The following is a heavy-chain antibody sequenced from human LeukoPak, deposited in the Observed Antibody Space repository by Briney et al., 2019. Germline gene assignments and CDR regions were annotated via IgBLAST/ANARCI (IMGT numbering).Heavy chain of an antibody. V-gene: IGHV1-69*06. CDR1: GYTFTSYG. Sequence: ASVKVSCKASGYTFTSYGISWVRQAPGQGLEWMGGIIPIFGTANYAQKFQGRVTITADKSTSTAYMELSSLRSEDTAVYYCAKTYYYDSSGYRHYYYYMDVWGKGTTVTVSS. J-gene: IGHJ6*03. D-gene: IGHD3-22*01. CDR2: IIPIFGTA. CDR3: AKTYYYDSSGYRHYYYYMDV.